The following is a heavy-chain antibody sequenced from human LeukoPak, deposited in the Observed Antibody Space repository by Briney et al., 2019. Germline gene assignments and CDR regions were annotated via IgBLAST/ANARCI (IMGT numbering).Heavy chain of an antibody. Sequence: ASVKVSCKASGYTFTGCYMHWLRQAPGEGLEWMGWINPNSGGTNYAQKFQGRVTMTRDTSISTAYMELSRLKSDDTAVYCCARGGIFGVVISVPYYDYWGQGTLVTVSS. D-gene: IGHD3-3*01. CDR2: INPNSGGT. J-gene: IGHJ4*02. V-gene: IGHV1-2*02. CDR3: ARGGIFGVVISVPYYDY. CDR1: GYTFTGCY.